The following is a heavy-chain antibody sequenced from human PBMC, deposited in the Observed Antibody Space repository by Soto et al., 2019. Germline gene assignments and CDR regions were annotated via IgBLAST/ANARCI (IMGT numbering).Heavy chain of an antibody. CDR2: IDPTDSYT. J-gene: IGHJ6*02. CDR3: ARRLXGAKNGYNMYYFHGLDV. Sequence: GESLKISCKGSGYNFAIYWINWVRQVPGKGLEWMGRIDPTDSYTNYNPSFEGHVTLSADKSISTVYLQWSSLRASDTATYFCARRLXGAKNGYNMYYFHGLDVWGQGTTVTVSS. CDR1: GYNFAIYW. V-gene: IGHV5-10-1*01. D-gene: IGHD5-12*01.